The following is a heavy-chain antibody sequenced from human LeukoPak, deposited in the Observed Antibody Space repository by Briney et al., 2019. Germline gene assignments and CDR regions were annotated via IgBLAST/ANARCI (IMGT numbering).Heavy chain of an antibody. Sequence: GGSLRLSCAASGFYFSDYYMTWIRQAPGKGLEWVSYISSSGTYTNYADSVKGRFTISRDNAKKSLYLQMNSLSAEDTPVYYCAKIAGTYSPDYWGRGTLVTVSS. V-gene: IGHV3-11*06. J-gene: IGHJ4*02. D-gene: IGHD1-26*01. CDR3: AKIAGTYSPDY. CDR1: GFYFSDYY. CDR2: ISSSGTYT.